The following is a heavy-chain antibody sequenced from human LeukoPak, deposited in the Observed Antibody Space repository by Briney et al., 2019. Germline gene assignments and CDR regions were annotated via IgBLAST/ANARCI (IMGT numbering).Heavy chain of an antibody. J-gene: IGHJ4*02. Sequence: PSETLSLTCTVSGGSISSSSYYWGWIRQPPGKGLEWIGSIYYSGSTNHNPSLKSRVTISVDTSKNQFSLNLSSVTAADTAVYYCASPADILTGYFNFDYWGQGTLVTVSS. D-gene: IGHD3-9*01. CDR3: ASPADILTGYFNFDY. V-gene: IGHV4-39*07. CDR1: GGSISSSSYY. CDR2: IYYSGST.